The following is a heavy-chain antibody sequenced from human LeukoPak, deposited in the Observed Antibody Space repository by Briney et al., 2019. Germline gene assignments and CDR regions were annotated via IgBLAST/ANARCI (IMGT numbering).Heavy chain of an antibody. CDR3: ARGGTSGWRTPNDDY. D-gene: IGHD6-19*01. V-gene: IGHV1-18*01. CDR2: SSPYNGNT. CDR1: GYTFTSYG. J-gene: IGHJ4*02. Sequence: GASVKVSCKASGYTFTSYGISWVRQAPGRGLEWMGWSSPYNGNTNYAQKLRGRVTMTTDTSTSTAYMELRSLRSDGTAVYYCARGGTSGWRTPNDDYWGQGTLVTVSS.